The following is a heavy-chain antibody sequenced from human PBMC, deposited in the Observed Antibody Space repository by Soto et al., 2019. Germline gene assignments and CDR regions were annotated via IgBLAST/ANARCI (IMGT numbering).Heavy chain of an antibody. CDR2: IFSSGNT. D-gene: IGHD3-16*01. V-gene: IGHV4-30-4*02. CDR1: GGSISCSNHY. CDR3: ARAKLGELLLLDF. J-gene: IGHJ4*01. Sequence: SETLSLTCSVSGGSISCSNHYWNWIRQSPGKGPEWIGYIFSSGNTYNNPSLNTRAALSVDTFKNQFSLMLTSVTAADTAVYYCARAKLGELLLLDFWGHGMLVTVSS.